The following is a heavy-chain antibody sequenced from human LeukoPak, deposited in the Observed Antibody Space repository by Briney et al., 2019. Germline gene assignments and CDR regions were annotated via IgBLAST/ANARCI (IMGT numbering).Heavy chain of an antibody. CDR1: GFSLRDYS. D-gene: IGHD5-12*01. V-gene: IGHV3-48*01. Sequence: GGSLRLSCAASGFSLRDYSMDWVRQAPGKGLEWVSYISSSSSTIYYADSVKGRFTISRDNAKNSLYLQMNSLRAEDTAVYYCARTDIVATIPYYYCYGMDVWGQGTTVTVSS. CDR2: ISSSSSTI. J-gene: IGHJ6*02. CDR3: ARTDIVATIPYYYCYGMDV.